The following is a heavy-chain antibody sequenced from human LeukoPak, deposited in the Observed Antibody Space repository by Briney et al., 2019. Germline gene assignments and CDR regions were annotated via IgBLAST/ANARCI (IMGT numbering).Heavy chain of an antibody. J-gene: IGHJ6*03. D-gene: IGHD3-3*01. Sequence: SVKVSCKASGGTFSSYAISWVRQAPGQGLEWMGRIIPIFGTANYAQKFQGRVTITTDESTSTAYMELSSLRSEDTAVYYCARDNHRYDFWSGYYEANYHYMDVWGKGTTVTVSS. CDR2: IIPIFGTA. CDR3: ARDNHRYDFWSGYYEANYHYMDV. CDR1: GGTFSSYA. V-gene: IGHV1-69*05.